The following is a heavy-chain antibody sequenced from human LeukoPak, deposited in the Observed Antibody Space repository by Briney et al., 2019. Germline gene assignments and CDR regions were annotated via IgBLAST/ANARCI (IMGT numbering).Heavy chain of an antibody. CDR2: IYYSGST. CDR3: AREWQYQFDY. CDR1: GGSINSYY. D-gene: IGHD4-11*01. J-gene: IGHJ4*02. V-gene: IGHV4-59*12. Sequence: SETLSLTCTVSGGSINSYYWNWIRQPPGKGLEWIGYIYYSGSTNYNPSLKSRVTISVDTSKNQFSLMLSSVTAADTAVYYCAREWQYQFDYWGQGSLVTVSS.